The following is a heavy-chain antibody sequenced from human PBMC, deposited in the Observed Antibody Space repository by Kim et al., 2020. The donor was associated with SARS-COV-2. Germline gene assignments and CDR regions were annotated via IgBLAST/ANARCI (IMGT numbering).Heavy chain of an antibody. V-gene: IGHV4-30-2*04. D-gene: IGHD3-22*01. Sequence: PSLQSRVTISVDTSKNQFSLKLSSVTAADTAVYYCAKDSYDRTGYYPFDSWGQGTLVTVSS. CDR3: AKDSYDRTGYYPFDS. J-gene: IGHJ4*02.